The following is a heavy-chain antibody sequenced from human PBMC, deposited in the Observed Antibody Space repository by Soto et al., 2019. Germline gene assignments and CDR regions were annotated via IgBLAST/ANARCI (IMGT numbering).Heavy chain of an antibody. Sequence: EVQLLGSGGGSVQPGGSLRRSCAASGFTFSNYGMTWVRQAPGKGLEWLSATSDGSTFYRESVKGRFTMSRDDSINMLFLHMSSLRAEDTATYYCARLVPGTWFGDYWGQGILVSVSS. V-gene: IGHV3-23*01. D-gene: IGHD6-19*01. CDR2: TSDGST. CDR3: ARLVPGTWFGDY. CDR1: GFTFSNYG. J-gene: IGHJ4*02.